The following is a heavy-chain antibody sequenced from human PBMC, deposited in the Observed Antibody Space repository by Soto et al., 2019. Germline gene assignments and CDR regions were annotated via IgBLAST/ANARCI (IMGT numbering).Heavy chain of an antibody. Sequence: PSETLSLTCTFFGCSVSSYYWSWIRQSPGKGLEWIGYIYYSGSTKYKPSLMSRVTISVDTSKNQFSLKVSSATAADTAVYYCARHSNRNYGLYYFDYWGLGALVTVSS. CDR1: GCSVSSYY. CDR3: ARHSNRNYGLYYFDY. D-gene: IGHD4-4*01. CDR2: IYYSGST. V-gene: IGHV4-59*08. J-gene: IGHJ4*02.